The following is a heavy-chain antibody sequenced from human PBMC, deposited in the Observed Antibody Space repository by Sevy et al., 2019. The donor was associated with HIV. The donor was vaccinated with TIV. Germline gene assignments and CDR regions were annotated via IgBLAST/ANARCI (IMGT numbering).Heavy chain of an antibody. J-gene: IGHJ4*02. CDR3: AGDGMADDGNEWVMGYFDY. CDR2: ISHDGVSA. Sequence: GGSLRLSCAASRFGFSDHAMHWVRQAPGKGLEWLGVISHDGVSAFYADTVKGRFTISRDNSRNILYMQIKSLSPDDTAMYYCAGDGMADDGNEWVMGYFDYWGQGSLVTVSS. CDR1: RFGFSDHA. V-gene: IGHV3-30-3*01. D-gene: IGHD3-22*01.